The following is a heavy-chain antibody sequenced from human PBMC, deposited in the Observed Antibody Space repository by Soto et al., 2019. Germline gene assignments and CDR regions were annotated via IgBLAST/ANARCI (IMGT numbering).Heavy chain of an antibody. Sequence: QVQLVESGGGVVQPGRSLRLSCAASGFTFSSYAMHWVRQAPGKGLEWVAVISYDGSNKYYADSVKGRFTISRDNSKNTLYLQMNSLRAEDTAVYYCPRPNRHYYYYGMDVWGQGTTVTVSS. J-gene: IGHJ6*02. CDR3: PRPNRHYYYYGMDV. CDR2: ISYDGSNK. V-gene: IGHV3-30-3*01. CDR1: GFTFSSYA. D-gene: IGHD7-27*01.